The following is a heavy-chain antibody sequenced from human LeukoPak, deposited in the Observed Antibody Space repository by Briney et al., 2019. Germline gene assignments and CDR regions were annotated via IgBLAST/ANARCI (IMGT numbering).Heavy chain of an antibody. V-gene: IGHV4-34*01. Sequence: SETLSLTCAVYGGSFSGYYWSWIRQPPGKGLEWIGEINHSGSTNYNPSLKSRVTISVDTSKNQFSLKLSSVTAADTAAYYCARLSDGSGSHGDYWGQGTLVTVSS. CDR3: ARLSDGSGSHGDY. CDR1: GGSFSGYY. CDR2: INHSGST. D-gene: IGHD3-10*01. J-gene: IGHJ4*02.